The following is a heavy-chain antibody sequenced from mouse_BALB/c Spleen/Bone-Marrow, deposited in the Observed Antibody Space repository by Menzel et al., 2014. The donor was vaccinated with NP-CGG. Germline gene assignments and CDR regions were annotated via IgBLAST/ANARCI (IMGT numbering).Heavy chain of an antibody. CDR1: GYAFTNFW. CDR3: ARRDYRCDVGPFGY. V-gene: IGHV1-54*01. J-gene: IGHJ2*01. CDR2: INPGSGIT. D-gene: IGHD2-14*01. Sequence: LVESGAELVRPGTSAKVSCKASGYAFTNFWIERVKERPGQGLEWIGVINPGSGITNYNERFKGKATLTADKSSSPGYMQRSSLTSDGFAVYFCARRDYRCDVGPFGYWSEGTTLTISS.